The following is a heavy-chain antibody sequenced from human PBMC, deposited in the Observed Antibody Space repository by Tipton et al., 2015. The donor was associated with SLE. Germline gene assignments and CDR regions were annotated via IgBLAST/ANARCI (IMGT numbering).Heavy chain of an antibody. CDR3: ATFFGHSSASPDALDI. CDR2: VYSSGST. J-gene: IGHJ3*02. V-gene: IGHV4-4*07. Sequence: TLSLTCTVSGGSISGYYWSWIRQPAGKGLEWIGRVYSSGSTIYNPPLKSRLTLSLDTSKNHFSLTLSSVTAADTAVYYCATFFGHSSASPDALDIWGQGTMVTVSS. D-gene: IGHD6-6*01. CDR1: GGSISGYY.